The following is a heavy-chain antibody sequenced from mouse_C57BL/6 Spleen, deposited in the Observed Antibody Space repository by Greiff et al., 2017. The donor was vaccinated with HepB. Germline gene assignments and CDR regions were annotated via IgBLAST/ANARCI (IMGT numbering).Heavy chain of an antibody. CDR2: INPNNGGT. CDR3: ALYDGYVFAY. V-gene: IGHV1-18*01. Sequence: EVKLQQSGPELVKPGASVKIPCKASGYTFTDYNMDWVKQSHGKSLEWIGDINPNNGGTIYNQKFKGKATLTVDKSSSTAYMELRSLTSEDTAVYYCALYDGYVFAYWGQGTLVTVSA. CDR1: GYTFTDYN. J-gene: IGHJ3*01. D-gene: IGHD2-3*01.